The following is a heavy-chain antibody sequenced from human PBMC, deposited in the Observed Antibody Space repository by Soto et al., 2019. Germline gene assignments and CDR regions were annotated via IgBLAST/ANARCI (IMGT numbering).Heavy chain of an antibody. D-gene: IGHD4-17*01. CDR2: ISPYNGNT. V-gene: IGHV1-18*01. Sequence: QVQLVQSGAEVKEPGASVKVSCKTSGYTFTSRGIYWVRQAPGQGLEWMGWISPYNGNTNYVQSLQGRVTLTTDTSTSTVYMELRSLRSDDTAVYYCGRGAGDYDWYFDLWGRGTPITVSS. J-gene: IGHJ2*01. CDR1: GYTFTSRG. CDR3: GRGAGDYDWYFDL.